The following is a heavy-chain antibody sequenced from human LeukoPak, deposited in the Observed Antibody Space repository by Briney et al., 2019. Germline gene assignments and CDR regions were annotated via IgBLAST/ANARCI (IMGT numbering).Heavy chain of an antibody. CDR1: GFTFSSYA. V-gene: IGHV3-23*01. CDR2: ISGSGGTT. CDR3: AKDRGEGYYNYLGARILAY. D-gene: IGHD1-20*01. Sequence: AGGSLRISCAASGFTFSSYAMSWVRQAPGKGLEWVSGISGSGGTTYYADSVKGRFTISRDNSKNTVYLQMNSLRAEDTAVYYCAKDRGEGYYNYLGARILAYWGQGTLVTVSS. J-gene: IGHJ4*02.